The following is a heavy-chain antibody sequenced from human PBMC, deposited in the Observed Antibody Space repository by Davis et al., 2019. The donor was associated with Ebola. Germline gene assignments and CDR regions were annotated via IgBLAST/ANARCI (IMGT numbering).Heavy chain of an antibody. J-gene: IGHJ4*02. V-gene: IGHV1-18*01. D-gene: IGHD5-18*01. CDR3: ARRLGVSMDTRHDY. CDR1: GYTFTSYG. CDR2: ISAYNGNT. Sequence: ASVKVSCKASGYTFTSYGISWVRQAPGQGLEWMGWISAYNGNTNYAQKFQGRVTMTRNTSISTAYMELSSLRSEDTAVYYCARRLGVSMDTRHDYGGQGTLVTGSS.